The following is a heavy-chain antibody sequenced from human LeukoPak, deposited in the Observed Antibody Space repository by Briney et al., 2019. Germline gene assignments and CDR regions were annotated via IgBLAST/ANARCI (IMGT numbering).Heavy chain of an antibody. CDR2: IYGGGST. Sequence: PGGSLRLSCAVSGLIVSNNYMNWVRQAPGKELEWVSFIYGGGSTDYADSVKGRFTISRDNPKNTVYLQMNSLRAEDTAVYYCARGRLAYLLDDWGQGTLVTVSS. V-gene: IGHV3-66*01. CDR3: ARGRLAYLLDD. J-gene: IGHJ4*02. CDR1: GLIVSNNY. D-gene: IGHD2/OR15-2a*01.